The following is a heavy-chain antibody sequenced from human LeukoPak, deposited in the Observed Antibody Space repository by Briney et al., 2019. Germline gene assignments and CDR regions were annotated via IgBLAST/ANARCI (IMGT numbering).Heavy chain of an antibody. CDR3: ARRNVVVSSTMARASDI. J-gene: IGHJ3*02. CDR2: DSYSGST. Sequence: PSETLSLTCIVSGGSISSSTYYWGWIRQPPGKGLEWIGSDSYSGSTYYNPSLTSRVTISVDTSKNQFSLKLSSVTAADTAVYYCARRNVVVSSTMARASDIWGQGTMVTVSS. D-gene: IGHD2-2*01. V-gene: IGHV4-39*01. CDR1: GGSISSSTYY.